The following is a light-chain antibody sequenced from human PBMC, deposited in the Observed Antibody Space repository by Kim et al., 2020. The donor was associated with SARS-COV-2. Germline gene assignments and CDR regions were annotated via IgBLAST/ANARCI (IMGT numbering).Light chain of an antibody. CDR3: QQLNSDPT. J-gene: IGKJ4*01. CDR2: TAS. CDR1: QDISSY. Sequence: IQLTQSPSSLSASVGDRVTITCRTSQDISSYLAWYQQKPGKAPNLLIYTASSLQSGVPTRFSGSGSGTDFTLTISSLQPEDFVTYYCQQLNSDPTFGGGTKVEI. V-gene: IGKV1-9*01.